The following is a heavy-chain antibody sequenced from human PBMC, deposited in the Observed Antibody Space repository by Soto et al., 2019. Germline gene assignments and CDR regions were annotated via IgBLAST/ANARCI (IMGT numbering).Heavy chain of an antibody. CDR3: ARGGSGNFDS. D-gene: IGHD6-25*01. J-gene: IGHJ4*02. CDR2: IHSDGSAT. V-gene: IGHV3-74*03. CDR1: GFTFSGHW. Sequence: EVQLVESGGGLVQPGGSLRLSCAASGFTFSGHWMHWVRQAPGKGLVWVSRIHSDGSATTYADSVKGRFTISRDNTKNTVYLQMNSLGAEDTAVYFCARGGSGNFDSWGRGTLVAVSS.